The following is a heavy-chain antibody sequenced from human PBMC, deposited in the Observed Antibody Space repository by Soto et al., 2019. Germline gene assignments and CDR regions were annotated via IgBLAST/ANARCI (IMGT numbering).Heavy chain of an antibody. D-gene: IGHD5-12*01. CDR3: VRGGGYDAFDH. V-gene: IGHV4-31*03. CDR1: GGSISSGGYY. J-gene: IGHJ4*02. Sequence: PSETLSLTCTVSGGSISSGGYYWTWIRQHPGKGLEWIAYIYHSGYTFYNPSFKSRLSMSIDRSRNMFSLNLSSVTAADMAVYYCVRGGGYDAFDHWGQGVPVTVSS. CDR2: IYHSGYT.